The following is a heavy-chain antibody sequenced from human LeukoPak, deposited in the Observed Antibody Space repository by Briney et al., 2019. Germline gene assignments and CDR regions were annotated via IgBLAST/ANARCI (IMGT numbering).Heavy chain of an antibody. J-gene: IGHJ6*02. CDR2: IIPIFGTA. Sequence: ASVKVSCKASGGTFSSYAISWVRQAPGQGLEWMGGIIPIFGTANYAQKFQGRVTITADESTSTAYMELSSLRSEDTAVYYCARDRDGGQLGGYSYAPDGIRNYYYGMDVWGQGTTVTVSS. CDR3: ARDRDGGQLGGYSYAPDGIRNYYYGMDV. V-gene: IGHV1-69*13. CDR1: GGTFSSYA. D-gene: IGHD5-18*01.